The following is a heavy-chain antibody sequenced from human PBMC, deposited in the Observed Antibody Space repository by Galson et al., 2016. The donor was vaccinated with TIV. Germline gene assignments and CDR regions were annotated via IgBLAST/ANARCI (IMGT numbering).Heavy chain of an antibody. CDR2: INTDGSTT. CDR1: GFTFSNYW. J-gene: IGHJ4*02. D-gene: IGHD2-2*01. CDR3: ARGDNPVPSFYFDY. V-gene: IGHV3-74*01. Sequence: SLRLSCAASGFTFSNYWMHWVRQVPGKGLVWVSRINTDGSTTTHVDSVEGRFTISRDNAKNTLFLQMTSLRAEDTAVYYCARGDNPVPSFYFDYWGQGTLVTVS.